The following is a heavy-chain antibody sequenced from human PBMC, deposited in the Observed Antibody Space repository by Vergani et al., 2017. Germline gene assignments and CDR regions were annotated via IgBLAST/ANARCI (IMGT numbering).Heavy chain of an antibody. CDR2: IIPILGIA. J-gene: IGHJ6*02. D-gene: IGHD3-10*01. Sequence: QVQLVQSGAEVKKPGASVKVSCKASGGTFSSYTISWVRQAPGQGLEWMGRIIPILGIANYAQKFQGRVTITADKSTSTAYMELSSLRSEDTAVYYCARDKEVFTMVRGVPMDVWGQGTTVTVSS. V-gene: IGHV1-69*09. CDR1: GGTFSSYT. CDR3: ARDKEVFTMVRGVPMDV.